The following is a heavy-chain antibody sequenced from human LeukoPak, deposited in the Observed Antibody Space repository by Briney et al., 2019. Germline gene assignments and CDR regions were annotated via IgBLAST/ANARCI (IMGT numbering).Heavy chain of an antibody. J-gene: IGHJ5*02. CDR3: ARGNYGDPNWFDP. CDR1: GDTLNNDD. V-gene: IGHV1-69*04. CDR2: IVPIVEIT. D-gene: IGHD4-17*01. Sequence: SVKVSCKASGDTLNNDDITWVRQAPGRGLEWMGRIVPIVEITNYAERFQGRVTITADKSTKTFYMQLASLMSSDTAIYFCARGNYGDPNWFDPWGQGTLVTVSS.